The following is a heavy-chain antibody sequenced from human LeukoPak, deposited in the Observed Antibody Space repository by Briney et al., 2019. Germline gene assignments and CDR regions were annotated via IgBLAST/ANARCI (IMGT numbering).Heavy chain of an antibody. CDR2: INPNSGGT. CDR3: ARDRECNSTSCYYMDV. V-gene: IGHV1-2*02. J-gene: IGHJ6*03. D-gene: IGHD2-2*01. Sequence: GASVKVSCEASGYTFTGYYMHWVRQAPGQGLEWMGWINPNSGGTNYAQKFQGRVTMTRDTSISTAYMELSRLRSDDTAVYYCARDRECNSTSCYYMDVWGKGTTVTVSS. CDR1: GYTFTGYY.